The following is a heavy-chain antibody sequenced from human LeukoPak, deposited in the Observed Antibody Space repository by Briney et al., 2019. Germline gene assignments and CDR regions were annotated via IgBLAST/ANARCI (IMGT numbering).Heavy chain of an antibody. CDR3: AKEGIRYYYDSSGYYGDY. CDR2: ISYEGSNE. V-gene: IGHV3-30*18. CDR1: GFTFSSYE. J-gene: IGHJ4*02. Sequence: PGGSLRLSCAASGFTFSSYEMNWVRQAPGKGLEWVAVISYEGSNEYYADSVKGRFTISRDNSKNTLYLQMTSLRAEDTAVYYCAKEGIRYYYDSSGYYGDYWGQGTLVTVSS. D-gene: IGHD3-22*01.